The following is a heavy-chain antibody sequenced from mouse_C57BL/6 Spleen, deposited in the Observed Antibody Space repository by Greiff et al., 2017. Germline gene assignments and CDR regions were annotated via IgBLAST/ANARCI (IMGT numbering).Heavy chain of an antibody. CDR1: GFTFSDYG. CDR2: ISSGSSTN. D-gene: IGHD1-1*01. V-gene: IGHV5-17*01. CDR3: ATYGSSYLYAMDY. Sequence: EVMLVESGGGLVKPGGSLKLSCAASGFTFSDYGMHWVRQAPEKGLEWVAYISSGSSTNYYADTVKGRFTISRDHAKNTLFLQMTSLRSEDTAMYYCATYGSSYLYAMDYWGQGTSVTVSS. J-gene: IGHJ4*01.